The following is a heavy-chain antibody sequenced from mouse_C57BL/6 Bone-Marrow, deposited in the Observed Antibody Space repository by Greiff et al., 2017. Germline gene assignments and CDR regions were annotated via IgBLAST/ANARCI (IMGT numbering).Heavy chain of an antibody. CDR3: ARHPSTMVTTGSSWFAY. J-gene: IGHJ3*01. CDR2: FYPGSGSI. CDR1: GYTFTEYT. Sequence: QVQLQQSGAELVKPGASVKLSCKASGYTFTEYTIHWVKQRSGQGLEWIGWFYPGSGSIKYNEKFKDKATLTADKSSSTVYMELSRLSSEDSAVYFCARHPSTMVTTGSSWFAYWGQGTLVTVSA. D-gene: IGHD2-2*01. V-gene: IGHV1-62-2*01.